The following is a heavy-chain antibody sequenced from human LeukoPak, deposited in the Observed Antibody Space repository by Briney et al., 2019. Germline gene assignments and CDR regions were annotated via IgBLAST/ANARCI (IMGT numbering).Heavy chain of an antibody. CDR2: ISYDGSNK. D-gene: IGHD1-26*01. CDR3: AKYGPQDSGSSHFDY. V-gene: IGHV3-30*18. CDR1: GFTFRSYG. Sequence: GGSLRLSCAASGFTFRSYGMHWVRQAPGKGLEWVAVISYDGSNKYYADSVKGRFTTSRDNSKNTLFLQMNSLRAEDTAIYYCAKYGPQDSGSSHFDYWGQGALVTVSS. J-gene: IGHJ4*02.